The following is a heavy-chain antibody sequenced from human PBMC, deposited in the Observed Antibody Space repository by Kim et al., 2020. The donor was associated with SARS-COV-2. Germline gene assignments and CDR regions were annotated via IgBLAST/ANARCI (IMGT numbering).Heavy chain of an antibody. Sequence: SETLSLTCAVYGGSFSGYFWSWIRQPPGKGLEWIGEINHSGSTNYNPSLKSRVTISVDTSKNQFSLKLSSVTAADTAVYYCARGPRVAFGSGTYDIDYWGQGTLVTVSS. CDR1: GGSFSGYF. CDR3: ARGPRVAFGSGTYDIDY. CDR2: INHSGST. D-gene: IGHD3-10*01. V-gene: IGHV4-34*01. J-gene: IGHJ4*02.